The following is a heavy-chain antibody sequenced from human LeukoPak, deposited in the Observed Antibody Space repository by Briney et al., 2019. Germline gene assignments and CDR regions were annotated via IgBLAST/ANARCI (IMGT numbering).Heavy chain of an antibody. V-gene: IGHV5-51*01. CDR2: MYPSDSDT. J-gene: IGHJ4*02. Sequence: GESLKISCKGSGYIFTSYWIGWVRQMPGKGLEWMGIMYPSDSDTRHSPSFQGQVTISADKSISTAYLQWSSLKASDTAMYYCARLHCSSTSCFRAPFDYWGQGTLVTVSS. CDR3: ARLHCSSTSCFRAPFDY. D-gene: IGHD2-2*01. CDR1: GYIFTSYW.